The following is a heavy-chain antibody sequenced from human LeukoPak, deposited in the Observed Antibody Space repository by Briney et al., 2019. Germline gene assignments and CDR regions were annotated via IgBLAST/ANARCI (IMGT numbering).Heavy chain of an antibody. CDR2: INNSGGST. CDR3: AKDDGYSYGYAQFYYYGMDV. V-gene: IGHV3-23*01. CDR1: GFTFSSYA. J-gene: IGHJ6*02. Sequence: PGGSLRLSCAASGFTFSSYAMSWVRQAPGKGLEWVSGINNSGGSTYYGDSVKGRFTISRDNSKNTLYLQMNSLRAEDTAVYYCAKDDGYSYGYAQFYYYGMDVWGQGTTVTVSS. D-gene: IGHD5-18*01.